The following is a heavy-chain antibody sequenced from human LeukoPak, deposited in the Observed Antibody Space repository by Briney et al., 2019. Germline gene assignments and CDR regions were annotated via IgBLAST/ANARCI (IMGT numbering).Heavy chain of an antibody. D-gene: IGHD3-22*01. CDR3: ARVCRYYYDSSGYDY. V-gene: IGHV4-30-2*05. CDR2: IYHSGST. CDR1: GGSISSGGYS. J-gene: IGHJ4*02. Sequence: PSQTLSLTCAVSGGSISSGGYSWSWIRQPPGKGLEWIGYIYHSGSTYYNPSLKSRVTISVDTSKNQFSLKLSSVTAADTAVYYCARVCRYYYDSSGYDYWGQGTLVTVSS.